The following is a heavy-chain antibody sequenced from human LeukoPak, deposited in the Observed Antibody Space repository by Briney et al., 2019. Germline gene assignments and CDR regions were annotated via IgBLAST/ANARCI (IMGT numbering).Heavy chain of an antibody. CDR1: GFTFSGYP. V-gene: IGHV3-23*01. J-gene: IGHJ4*02. CDR3: AEHPSMPRGPGY. D-gene: IGHD3-10*01. CDR2: ISGSGGDT. Sequence: GGSLRLSCAASGFTFSGYPMHWVRQAPGKGLEWVSVISGSGGDTYYADSVKGRFTISRDNSKNTLYLQMNSLRAEDTAVYYCAEHPSMPRGPGYWGQGTLVTVSS.